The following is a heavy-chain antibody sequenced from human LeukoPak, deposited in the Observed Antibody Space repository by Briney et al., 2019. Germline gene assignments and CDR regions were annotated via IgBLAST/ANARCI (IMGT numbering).Heavy chain of an antibody. J-gene: IGHJ4*02. V-gene: IGHV4-59*01. CDR2: IYYSGST. Sequence: SETLSLTCTVSGDSISSYYWSWMPQPPGKGLEWGGYIYYSGSTNYNPSLKSRVTISVDTSKNQFSLKLSSVTAADTAVYYCARVTAMVNFDYWGQGTLVTVSS. CDR3: ARVTAMVNFDY. D-gene: IGHD5-18*01. CDR1: GDSISSYY.